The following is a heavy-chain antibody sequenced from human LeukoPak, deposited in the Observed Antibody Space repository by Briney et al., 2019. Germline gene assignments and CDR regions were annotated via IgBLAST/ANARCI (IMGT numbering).Heavy chain of an antibody. V-gene: IGHV3-74*01. Sequence: GGSLRLSCAASGFTFRRYWMHLVRQAPGKGLVWVSRIKGDGSSTSYADSVKGRFTISRDNAKNSLYLQMNSLRDEDTALYYCARGLTAAGSDFWGQGTLVTVSS. CDR2: IKGDGSST. J-gene: IGHJ4*02. D-gene: IGHD6-13*01. CDR3: ARGLTAAGSDF. CDR1: GFTFRRYW.